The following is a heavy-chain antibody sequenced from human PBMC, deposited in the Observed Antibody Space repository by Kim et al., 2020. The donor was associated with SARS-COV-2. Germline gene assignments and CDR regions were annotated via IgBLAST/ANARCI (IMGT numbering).Heavy chain of an antibody. V-gene: IGHV1-69*04. D-gene: IGHD3-22*01. J-gene: IGHJ4*02. CDR3: ARDRGDSSGYYGY. Sequence: YAQNFQGRVTITADKSTGTAYMELSSLRSEDTAVYYCARDRGDSSGYYGYWGQGTLVTVSS.